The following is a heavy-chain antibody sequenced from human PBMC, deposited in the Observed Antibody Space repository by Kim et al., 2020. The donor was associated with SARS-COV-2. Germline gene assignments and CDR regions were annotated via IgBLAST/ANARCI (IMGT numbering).Heavy chain of an antibody. CDR2: SSYI. CDR3: ARDKQPYY. Sequence: SSYISCEDSVKGRFTISRDNAKNSLYLQMNSLRAEDTAVYYCARDKQPYYWGQGTLVTVSS. V-gene: IGHV3-21*01. D-gene: IGHD6-13*01. J-gene: IGHJ4*02.